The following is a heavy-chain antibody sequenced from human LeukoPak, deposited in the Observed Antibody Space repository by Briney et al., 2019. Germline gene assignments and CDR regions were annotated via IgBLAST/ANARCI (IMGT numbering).Heavy chain of an antibody. D-gene: IGHD3-22*01. CDR2: INHSGST. Sequence: PSETLSLTCAVYGGSFSGYYWSWIRQPPGKGLEWIGEINHSGSTNYNPSPKSRVTISVDTSKNQFSLKLSSVTAADTAVYYCARIRIGPRITMIVVVPRYDAFDIWGQGTMVTVSS. CDR3: ARIRIGPRITMIVVVPRYDAFDI. CDR1: GGSFSGYY. J-gene: IGHJ3*02. V-gene: IGHV4-34*01.